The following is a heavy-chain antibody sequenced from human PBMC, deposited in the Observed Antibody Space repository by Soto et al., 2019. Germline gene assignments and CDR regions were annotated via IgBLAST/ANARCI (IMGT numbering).Heavy chain of an antibody. CDR3: ARVITIFGVVPDPHDAFDV. J-gene: IGHJ3*01. D-gene: IGHD3-3*01. CDR2: ISAYKGNT. V-gene: IGHV1-18*01. Sequence: GASVKVSCKASGYTYTNYGISWVRQAPGQGLEWMGWISAYKGNTNYAQKLQGRVTMTTDTPTSTAYMELRSLRSDDTAVYYCARVITIFGVVPDPHDAFDVWGQGTMVTVSS. CDR1: GYTYTNYG.